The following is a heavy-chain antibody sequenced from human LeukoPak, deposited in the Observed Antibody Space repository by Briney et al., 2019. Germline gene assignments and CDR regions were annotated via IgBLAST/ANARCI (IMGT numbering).Heavy chain of an antibody. D-gene: IGHD3-22*01. V-gene: IGHV3-21*01. CDR2: ISSSGSYI. CDR3: ARDLSSYYYDSSGYNRYYFDY. J-gene: IGHJ4*02. CDR1: GFTFSSYS. Sequence: GGSLRLSCAASGFTFSSYSMNWVRPAPGQGLEWVSSISSSGSYIDYADSVKGRFTISRDNAKNSLYLQMNSLRAEDTAVYYCARDLSSYYYDSSGYNRYYFDYWGQGTLVTVSS.